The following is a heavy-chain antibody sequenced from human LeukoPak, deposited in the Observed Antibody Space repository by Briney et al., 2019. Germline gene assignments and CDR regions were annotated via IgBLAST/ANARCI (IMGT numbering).Heavy chain of an antibody. CDR3: ARAAYNSSPDY. J-gene: IGHJ4*02. V-gene: IGHV3-48*02. CDR1: GFTFSSYS. Sequence: GGSLRLSCAASGFTFSSYSTTWVRQAPGKGLEWVSYIDPSSSSIYYADTVKGRFTISRDNAKRSLHLQMNSLRDEDTAVYYCARAAYNSSPDYWGQGTLVTVSS. CDR2: IDPSSSSI. D-gene: IGHD6-13*01.